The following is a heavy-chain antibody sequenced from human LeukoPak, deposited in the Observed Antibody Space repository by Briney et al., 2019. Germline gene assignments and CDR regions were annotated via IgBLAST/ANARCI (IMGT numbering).Heavy chain of an antibody. CDR1: GFTFTSYY. CDR3: ARDHQVVVAAMGLGDY. Sequence: SGGSLRLSCAASGFTFTSYYMHWVRQAPGQGLEWMGIINPSGGSTSYAQKFQGRVTMTRDTSTSTVYMELSSLRSEDTAVYYCARDHQVVVAAMGLGDYWGQGTLVTVSS. V-gene: IGHV1-46*01. J-gene: IGHJ4*02. D-gene: IGHD2-15*01. CDR2: INPSGGST.